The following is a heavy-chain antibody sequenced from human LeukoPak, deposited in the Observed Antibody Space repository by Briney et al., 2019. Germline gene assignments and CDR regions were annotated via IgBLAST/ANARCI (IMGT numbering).Heavy chain of an antibody. V-gene: IGHV3-23*01. D-gene: IGHD2-2*01. Sequence: PGGSLRLSCAASGFTFSSYAMSWVRQAPGKGLEWVSAISGSGGSTYYADSVKGRFTISRDNSKNTLYLQMNSLRAEDTAVYYCAKVGCSSTSCFRGIGYWGQGTLVTVSS. J-gene: IGHJ4*02. CDR3: AKVGCSSTSCFRGIGY. CDR2: ISGSGGST. CDR1: GFTFSSYA.